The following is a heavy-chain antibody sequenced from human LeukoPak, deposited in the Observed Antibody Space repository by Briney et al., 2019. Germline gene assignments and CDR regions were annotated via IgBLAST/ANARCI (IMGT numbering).Heavy chain of an antibody. Sequence: PGGSLRLSCTASEFTFSSYAMHWVRQAPGKGLEWVAVISYDGSKTYYADSVKGRFTISRDNSKNTLYLQMNSLRAEDTALYYCARTMYITGSSDFDYWGQGTLVTVSS. CDR3: ARTMYITGSSDFDY. CDR1: EFTFSSYA. D-gene: IGHD1-26*01. J-gene: IGHJ4*02. V-gene: IGHV3-30-3*01. CDR2: ISYDGSKT.